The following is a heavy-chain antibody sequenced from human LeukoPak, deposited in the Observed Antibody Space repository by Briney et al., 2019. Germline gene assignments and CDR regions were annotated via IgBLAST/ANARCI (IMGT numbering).Heavy chain of an antibody. J-gene: IGHJ5*02. CDR2: MNPNSGNT. CDR1: GYTFTSYD. CDR3: ARAAPGSYYGSGSSSWFDP. Sequence: ASVKVSCKASGYTFTSYDINWVRQATGQGLEWMGWMNPNSGNTGYAQKFQGRVTMTRNTSISTAYMELSSLRSEDTAVYYCARAAPGSYYGSGSSSWFDPWGQGTLVTVSS. D-gene: IGHD3-10*01. V-gene: IGHV1-8*01.